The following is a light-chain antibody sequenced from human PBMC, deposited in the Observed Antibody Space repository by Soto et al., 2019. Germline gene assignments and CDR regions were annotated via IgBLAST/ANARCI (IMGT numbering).Light chain of an antibody. CDR1: QRVSSSY. Sequence: EIVLTQSPGNLSLSPGERATLSCRASQRVSSSYFAWYQQKPGQAPRLRIYGASTRSTGIPDRISGSGSGTDFTLTISRLEPEDFAVYFCQRYGSSPPFTFGQGTKVEI. CDR2: GAS. V-gene: IGKV3-20*01. CDR3: QRYGSSPPFT. J-gene: IGKJ2*01.